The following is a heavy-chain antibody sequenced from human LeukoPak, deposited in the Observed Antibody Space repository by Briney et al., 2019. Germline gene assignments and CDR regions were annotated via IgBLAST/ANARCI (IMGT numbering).Heavy chain of an antibody. CDR1: GGSFSGYY. J-gene: IGHJ4*02. CDR2: INHSGST. D-gene: IGHD3-10*01. CDR3: ARVGYFGSGNYYNDRGAFDY. V-gene: IGHV4-34*01. Sequence: SETLSLTCAVYGGSFSGYYWSWIRQPPGKGLEWIGEINHSGSTNYNPSLKSRVTISVDTSKNQFSLKLSSVTAADTAVYYCARVGYFGSGNYYNDRGAFDYWGQGTLVTVSS.